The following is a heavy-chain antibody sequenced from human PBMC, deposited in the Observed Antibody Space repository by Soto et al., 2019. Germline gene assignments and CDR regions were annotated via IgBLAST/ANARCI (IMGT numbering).Heavy chain of an antibody. CDR3: ARRKMGYYYYYGMDV. J-gene: IGHJ6*02. Sequence: PGETLKISCKGSGYSFTSYWISWVRQMPGKGLEWMGRIDPSDSYTNYSPSFQGHVTISADKSISTAYLQWSSLKASDTAMYYCARRKMGYYYYYGMDVWGQGTTVTVS. V-gene: IGHV5-10-1*01. CDR2: IDPSDSYT. CDR1: GYSFTSYW.